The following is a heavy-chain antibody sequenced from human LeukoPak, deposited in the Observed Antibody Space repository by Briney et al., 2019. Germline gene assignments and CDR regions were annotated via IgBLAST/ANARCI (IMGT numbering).Heavy chain of an antibody. Sequence: PSETLSLTCTVSGGSISSYYWSWIRQPPGKGLEWIGYIYYSGSTNYNPSLKSQVTISVDTSKNQFSLKLSSVTAADTAVYYSAAEYRGYYDSSGSFDYWGQGTLVTVSS. J-gene: IGHJ4*02. CDR3: AAEYRGYYDSSGSFDY. D-gene: IGHD3-22*01. CDR2: IYYSGST. CDR1: GGSISSYY. V-gene: IGHV4-59*01.